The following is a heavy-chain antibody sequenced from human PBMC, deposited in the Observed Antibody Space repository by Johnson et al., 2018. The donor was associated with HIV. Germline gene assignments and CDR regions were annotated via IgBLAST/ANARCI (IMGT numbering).Heavy chain of an antibody. Sequence: HVQLVESGGGLVQPGGSLRLSCAVSGFTFSSYGMHWVRQAPAKGLEWVAVISYDGSNKYYADSVKGRFTISGDNSKNTLYLQMNSLRAEDTAVYYCAKEVRYVEGAFDIWGQGTMVTVSS. V-gene: IGHV3-30*18. D-gene: IGHD5-12*01. J-gene: IGHJ3*02. CDR1: GFTFSSYG. CDR2: ISYDGSNK. CDR3: AKEVRYVEGAFDI.